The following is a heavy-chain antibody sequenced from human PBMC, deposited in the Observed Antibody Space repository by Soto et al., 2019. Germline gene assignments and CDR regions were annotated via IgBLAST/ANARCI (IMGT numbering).Heavy chain of an antibody. V-gene: IGHV3-23*01. Sequence: EVHLLESGGGLIQPGGSLRLSCAASGFTFTSYTMTWVRQAPGKGLEWVSSISESGGSTHYADSVRGRFTISRDNSKNTVYLQMNSLRTEDTVVYYCAKVHGDAGWGQGTLVIVSS. D-gene: IGHD4-17*01. CDR2: ISESGGST. CDR1: GFTFTSYT. CDR3: AKVHGDAG. J-gene: IGHJ4*02.